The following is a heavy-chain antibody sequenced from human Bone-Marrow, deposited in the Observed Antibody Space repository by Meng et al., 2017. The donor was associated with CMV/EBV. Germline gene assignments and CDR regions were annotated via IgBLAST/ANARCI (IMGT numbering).Heavy chain of an antibody. Sequence: GESLKISCAASGFTFSSYSMNWVRQAPGKGLEWVSSISSSSSYIYYADSVKGRFTISRDNAKNSLYLQMNSLRAEDTAVYYCASRPTRYCSGGSCYVHWGQGTLVTVSS. CDR1: GFTFSSYS. D-gene: IGHD2-15*01. J-gene: IGHJ4*02. CDR2: ISSSSSYI. CDR3: ASRPTRYCSGGSCYVH. V-gene: IGHV3-21*01.